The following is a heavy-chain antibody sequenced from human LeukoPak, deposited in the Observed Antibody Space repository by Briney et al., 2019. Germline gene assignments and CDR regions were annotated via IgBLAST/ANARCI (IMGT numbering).Heavy chain of an antibody. Sequence: ASVKVSCKASGYTFTSYGISWVRQAPGQGLEWMGWISAYNGNTNYAQKLQGRVTMTTDTSTSTAYMELRSLRSDDTAVYYCARDRFLTGYYYDSSGGFDYWGQGTLVTVSS. CDR2: ISAYNGNT. CDR3: ARDRFLTGYYYDSSGGFDY. D-gene: IGHD3-22*01. CDR1: GYTFTSYG. J-gene: IGHJ4*02. V-gene: IGHV1-18*01.